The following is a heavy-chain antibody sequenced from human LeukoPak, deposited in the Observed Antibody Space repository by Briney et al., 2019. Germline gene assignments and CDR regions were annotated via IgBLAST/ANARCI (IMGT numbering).Heavy chain of an antibody. D-gene: IGHD4/OR15-4a*01. V-gene: IGHV4-39*07. CDR2: IYYSGST. J-gene: IGHJ3*02. Sequence: SETLSLTCTVSGGSISSSSYYWGWIRQPPGKGLEWIGSIYYSGSTYYNPSLKSRVTISVDTSKNQFSLKLSSVTAADTAVYYCARDSSPVLDAFDIWGQGTMVTVSS. CDR1: GGSISSSSYY. CDR3: ARDSSPVLDAFDI.